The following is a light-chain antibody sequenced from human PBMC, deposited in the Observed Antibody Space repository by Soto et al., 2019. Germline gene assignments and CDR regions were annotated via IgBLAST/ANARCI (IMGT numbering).Light chain of an antibody. CDR1: QSISSW. J-gene: IGKJ1*01. V-gene: IGKV1-5*01. Sequence: DIQMTQSPSTLSASVGDRVTITCRASQSISSWLAWYQHKPGKXPXXLIYDASSLESGVPSRFSGSGSGTEFTLTISSLQPDDSATDYCQQYNSYWTFGQGTKVDIK. CDR2: DAS. CDR3: QQYNSYWT.